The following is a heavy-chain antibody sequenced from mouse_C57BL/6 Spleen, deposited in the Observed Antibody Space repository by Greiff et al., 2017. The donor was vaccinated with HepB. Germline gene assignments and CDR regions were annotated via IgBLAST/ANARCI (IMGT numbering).Heavy chain of an antibody. CDR3: ARGITTVADY. D-gene: IGHD1-1*01. CDR2: IDPSDSYT. Sequence: VQLQQPGAELVKPGASVKLSCKASGYTFTSYWMQWVKQRPGQGLEWIGEIDPSDSYTNYNQKFKGKATLTVDTSSSTAYMQLSSLTSEDSAVYYCARGITTVADYWGQGTTLTVSS. CDR1: GYTFTSYW. J-gene: IGHJ2*01. V-gene: IGHV1-50*01.